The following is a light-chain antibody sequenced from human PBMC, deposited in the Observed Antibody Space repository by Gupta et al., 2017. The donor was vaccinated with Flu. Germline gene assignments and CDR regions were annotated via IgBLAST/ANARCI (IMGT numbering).Light chain of an antibody. CDR3: GTWDSSLSAWV. J-gene: IGLJ3*02. Sequence: SSSNIGNNYVSWYQKFPGTAPKLLIYDNNKRPSGIPDRFSGSKSGTSATLGITGLQTGDEADYYYGTWDSSLSAWVFGGGTKLTVL. CDR2: DNN. CDR1: SSNIGNNY. V-gene: IGLV1-51*01.